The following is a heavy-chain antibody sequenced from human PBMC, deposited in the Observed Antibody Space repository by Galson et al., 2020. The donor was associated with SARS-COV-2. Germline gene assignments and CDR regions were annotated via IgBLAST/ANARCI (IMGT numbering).Heavy chain of an antibody. D-gene: IGHD5-18*01. CDR3: STAMATGAFDI. V-gene: IGHV3-23*01. Sequence: GESLKISCAASGFTFSSYAMSWLRQAPGKGLEWVSAISGSGGSTYYEDSVKGRFTISRDNSKNTLYLQMNSLRAEDTAVYYCSTAMATGAFDIWGQGTMVTVSS. CDR1: GFTFSSYA. CDR2: ISGSGGST. J-gene: IGHJ3*02.